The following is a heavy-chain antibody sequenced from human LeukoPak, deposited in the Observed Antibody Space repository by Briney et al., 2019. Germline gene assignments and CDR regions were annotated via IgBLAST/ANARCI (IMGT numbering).Heavy chain of an antibody. CDR2: IYYSGST. CDR3: ARQGGAARSPQRPFDP. Sequence: PAETLSLTCTVSGGSISSSSYYWGWIRHPPGKGPERLGSIYYSGSTYYNPSLKSRVTISVDTSKNQFSLKLSSVTAADTAVYYCARQGGAARSPQRPFDPWGQGTLVTVSS. J-gene: IGHJ5*02. CDR1: GGSISSSSYY. V-gene: IGHV4-39*01. D-gene: IGHD6-6*01.